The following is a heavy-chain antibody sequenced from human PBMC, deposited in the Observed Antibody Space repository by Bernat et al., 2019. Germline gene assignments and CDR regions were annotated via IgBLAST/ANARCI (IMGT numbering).Heavy chain of an antibody. CDR3: ARHREQWLVRPLSFDY. V-gene: IGHV4-39*01. J-gene: IGHJ4*02. CDR2: IYYSGST. Sequence: QLQLQESGPGLVKPSETLSLTCTVSGGSISSSSYYWGWIRQPPGKGLEWTGSIYYSGSTYYNPSLKSRVTISVDTSKNQFSLKLSSVTAADTAVYYCARHREQWLVRPLSFDYWGQGTLVTVSS. D-gene: IGHD6-19*01. CDR1: GGSISSSSYY.